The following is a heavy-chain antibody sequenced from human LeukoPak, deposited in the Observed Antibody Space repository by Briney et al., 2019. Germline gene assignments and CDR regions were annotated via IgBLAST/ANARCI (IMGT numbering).Heavy chain of an antibody. J-gene: IGHJ3*02. CDR2: ISGSGGST. V-gene: IGHV3-23*01. Sequence: GGSLRLSCAASGFTFSSYAMSWVRQAPGKGLEWVSAISGSGGSTYYADSVKGRFTISRDNSKNTLYLQMNSLRAEDTAVYYCAKDYSGSIAAADAFDIWGQGTMVTVSS. D-gene: IGHD6-13*01. CDR3: AKDYSGSIAAADAFDI. CDR1: GFTFSSYA.